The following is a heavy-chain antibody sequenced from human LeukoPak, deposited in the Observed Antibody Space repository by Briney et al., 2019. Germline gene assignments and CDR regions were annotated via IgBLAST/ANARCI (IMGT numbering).Heavy chain of an antibody. CDR2: INAGNGNT. D-gene: IGHD2-21*01. CDR1: GYTFTSYA. Sequence: ASVKVSCKASGYTFTSYAMHWVRQAPGQRLEWMGWINAGNGNTKYSQKFQGRVTITRDTSASTAYMELSSLRSEDTAVYYCAGGPVGGGDPWFDPWGQGTLVTVSS. V-gene: IGHV1-3*01. CDR3: AGGPVGGGDPWFDP. J-gene: IGHJ5*02.